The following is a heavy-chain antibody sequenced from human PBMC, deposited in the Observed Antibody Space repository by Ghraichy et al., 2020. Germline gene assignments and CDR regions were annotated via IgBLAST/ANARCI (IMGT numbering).Heavy chain of an antibody. CDR2: IIPIFGTA. Sequence: SVKVSCKASGGTFSSYAISWVRQAPGQGLEWMGGIIPIFGTANYAQKFQGRVTITADESTNTAYMELSSLRSEDTAVYYCAGGPRYCSSTSCYLDYYYGMDVWGQGTTVTVSS. CDR3: AGGPRYCSSTSCYLDYYYGMDV. V-gene: IGHV1-69*13. J-gene: IGHJ6*02. D-gene: IGHD2-2*01. CDR1: GGTFSSYA.